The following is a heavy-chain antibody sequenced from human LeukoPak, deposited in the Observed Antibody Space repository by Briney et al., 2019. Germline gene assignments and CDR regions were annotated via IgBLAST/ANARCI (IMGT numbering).Heavy chain of an antibody. D-gene: IGHD5-24*01. V-gene: IGHV1-69*05. CDR1: GGTFSSYA. J-gene: IGHJ4*02. Sequence: GASVKVSCKASGGTFSSYAISWVRQAPGQGLEWMGGIIPIFGTANYAQKFQGRVTITTDESTSTAYMELSSLRSEDTAVYYCARLPVEMATMFDYWGQGTLVTVSS. CDR3: ARLPVEMATMFDY. CDR2: IIPIFGTA.